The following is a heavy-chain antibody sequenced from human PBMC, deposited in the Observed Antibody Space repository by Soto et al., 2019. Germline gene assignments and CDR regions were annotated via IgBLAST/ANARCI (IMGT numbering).Heavy chain of an antibody. Sequence: SETLSLTCTVSGGSISSGGYYLSWIRQHPGKGLEWIGYIYYSGSTYYNPSLKSRVTISVDTSKNQFSLKLSSVTAADTAVYYCARDQYDFWSGYYSPYYYGMDVWGQGTTVTVSS. CDR2: IYYSGST. CDR3: ARDQYDFWSGYYSPYYYGMDV. CDR1: GGSISSGGYY. J-gene: IGHJ6*02. D-gene: IGHD3-3*01. V-gene: IGHV4-31*03.